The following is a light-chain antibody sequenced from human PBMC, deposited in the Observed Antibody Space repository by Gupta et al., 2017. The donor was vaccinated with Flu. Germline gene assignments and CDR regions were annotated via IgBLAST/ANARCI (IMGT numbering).Light chain of an antibody. CDR1: SANIGTNY. CDR3: AAWDDSLSSYV. V-gene: IGLV1-47*01. Sequence: QSVLTQPPSASGPPGQTVTISWSGSSANIGTNYVHWYQQLPGTAPKLLIYRSNKRHSGVPDRFSGSKSGTSASLAISGLRAEDEADYYCAAWDDSLSSYVIGTGTKVTVL. CDR2: RSN. J-gene: IGLJ1*01.